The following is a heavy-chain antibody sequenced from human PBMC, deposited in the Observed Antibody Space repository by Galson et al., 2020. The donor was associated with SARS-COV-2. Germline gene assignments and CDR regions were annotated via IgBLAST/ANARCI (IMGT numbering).Heavy chain of an antibody. Sequence: TSETLSLTCTVSGGSISSGSYSWTWIRQPPGQGLEWIGYMFHSGRTYYNASLKSRVSISVDRSKNQFSLKLTSVTAADTAVYYCARVGYGFTDDAFDIWGQGTMVTVSS. J-gene: IGHJ3*02. V-gene: IGHV4-30-2*01. D-gene: IGHD4-17*01. CDR2: MFHSGRT. CDR3: ARVGYGFTDDAFDI. CDR1: GGSISSGSYS.